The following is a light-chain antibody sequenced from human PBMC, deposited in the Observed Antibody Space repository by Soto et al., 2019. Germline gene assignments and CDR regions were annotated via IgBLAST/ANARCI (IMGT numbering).Light chain of an antibody. CDR2: GAS. J-gene: IGKJ1*01. Sequence: EIVMTQSPATLSVSPVERATLSCRASQSVSSNLAWYQQKPGQAPRLLIYGASTRATGIPARFSGSGSGTEFTLTISSLQSEDFAVYYCQQYNNWPSWTFGQGTEVDIK. CDR1: QSVSSN. V-gene: IGKV3-15*01. CDR3: QQYNNWPSWT.